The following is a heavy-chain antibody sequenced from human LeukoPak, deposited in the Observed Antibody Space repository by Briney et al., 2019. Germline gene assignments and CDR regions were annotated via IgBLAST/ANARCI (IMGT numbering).Heavy chain of an antibody. J-gene: IGHJ4*02. CDR2: ISSSSSTI. D-gene: IGHD4-23*01. V-gene: IGHV3-48*02. CDR3: ARGYGGNSGSLKY. CDR1: GFTFSSYN. Sequence: GGSLRLSCAASGFTFSSYNMNWVRQAPGKGLEGVSYISSSSSTIYYADSVKGRFTISRDNAKNSLYLQMNSLRDEDTAVYYCARGYGGNSGSLKYWGQGTLVTVSS.